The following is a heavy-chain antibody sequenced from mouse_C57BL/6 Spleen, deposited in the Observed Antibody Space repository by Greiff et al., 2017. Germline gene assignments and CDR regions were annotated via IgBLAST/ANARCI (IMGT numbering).Heavy chain of an antibody. CDR3: ARNPPAPADFDV. V-gene: IGHV2-2*01. CDR2: IWSGGST. CDR1: GFSLTSYG. J-gene: IGHJ1*03. Sequence: QVQLKESGPGLVQPSQSLSITCTVSGFSLTSYGVHWVRPSPGKGLEWLGVIWSGGSTDYNAAFISRLSISKDNSKSQVFFKMNSLQADDTAIYYCARNPPAPADFDVWGTGTTVTVSS.